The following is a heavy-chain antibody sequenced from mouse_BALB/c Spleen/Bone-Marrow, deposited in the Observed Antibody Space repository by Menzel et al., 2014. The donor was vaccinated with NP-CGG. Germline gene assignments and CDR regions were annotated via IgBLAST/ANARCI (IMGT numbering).Heavy chain of an antibody. J-gene: IGHJ4*01. CDR2: IDPANGNT. D-gene: IGHD1-1*01. Sequence: VQLQQSGAELVKPGASVKLSCTASGFNIKDTYMHWVMQRPEQGLEWIGRIDPANGNTKYDPKFQGKATITADTSSNTAYLQLSSLTSEDTAVYYCARYRHYGSSYAMDYWGQGTSVTVSS. V-gene: IGHV14-3*02. CDR3: ARYRHYGSSYAMDY. CDR1: GFNIKDTY.